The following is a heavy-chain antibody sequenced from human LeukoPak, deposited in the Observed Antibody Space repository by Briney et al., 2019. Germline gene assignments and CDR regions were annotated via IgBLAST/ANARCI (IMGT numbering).Heavy chain of an antibody. D-gene: IGHD1-7*01. CDR1: GGSISSGGYY. V-gene: IGHV4-31*03. J-gene: IGHJ5*02. CDR3: ARENWNYEGNWFDP. Sequence: SETLSLTCTVSGGSISSGGYYWSWIRQHPGKGLEWIGYIYYSGSTYYNPSLKSRVTISVDTSKNQFSLKLSSVTAADTAVYYCARENWNYEGNWFDPWGQGTLVTVSS. CDR2: IYYSGST.